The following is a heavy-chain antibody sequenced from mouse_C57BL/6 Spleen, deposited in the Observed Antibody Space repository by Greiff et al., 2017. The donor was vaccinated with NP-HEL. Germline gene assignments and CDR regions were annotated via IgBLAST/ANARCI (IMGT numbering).Heavy chain of an antibody. CDR2: ISDGGSYT. CDR3: ARDYFDV. Sequence: EVKLMESGGGLVKPGGSLKLSCAASGFTFSSSAMSWVRQTPEKRLEWVATISDGGSYTYYPDNVKGRFTISRDNAKNNLYLQMSHLKSEDTAMYYCARDYFDVWGTGTTVTVSS. V-gene: IGHV5-4*01. CDR1: GFTFSSSA. J-gene: IGHJ1*03.